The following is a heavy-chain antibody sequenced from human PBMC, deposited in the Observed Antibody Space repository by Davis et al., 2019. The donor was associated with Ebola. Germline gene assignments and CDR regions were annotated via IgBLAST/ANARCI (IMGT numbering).Heavy chain of an antibody. D-gene: IGHD2-21*02. CDR2: ISAYNGNT. Sequence: ASVKVSCKASGYTFTSYGISWVRQAPGQGLEWMGWISAYNGNTNYAQKFQGRVTMTRDTSTSTVYMELSSLRSEDTAVYYCARGSLSAVVVTAIYGMDVWGQGTTVTVSS. V-gene: IGHV1-18*01. CDR1: GYTFTSYG. J-gene: IGHJ6*02. CDR3: ARGSLSAVVVTAIYGMDV.